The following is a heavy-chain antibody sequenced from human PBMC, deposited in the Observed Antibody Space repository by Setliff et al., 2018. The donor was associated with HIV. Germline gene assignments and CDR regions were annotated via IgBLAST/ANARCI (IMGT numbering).Heavy chain of an antibody. CDR1: GGSFSGYY. D-gene: IGHD6-13*01. CDR2: INHSGST. J-gene: IGHJ5*02. V-gene: IGHV4-34*01. Sequence: SETLSLTCAVYGGSFSGYYWSWIRQPPGKGLEWIGEINHSGSTNYNPSLKSRVTISVDTSKNHLSLQLRSVTAADTAVYHCARQNIAAYWFDPWGQGTLVTVSS. CDR3: ARQNIAAYWFDP.